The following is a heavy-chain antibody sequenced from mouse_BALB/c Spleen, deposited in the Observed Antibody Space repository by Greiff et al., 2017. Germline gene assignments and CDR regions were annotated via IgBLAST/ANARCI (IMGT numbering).Heavy chain of an antibody. CDR1: GYTFTSYW. J-gene: IGHJ3*01. Sequence: QVQLQQSGAELARPGASVKLSCKASGYTFTSYWMQWVKQRPGQGLEWIGAIYPGDGDTRYTQKFKGKATLTADKSSSTAYMQLSSLASEDSAVYYCARIGGDSSGYAWFAYWGQGTLVTVSA. CDR2: IYPGDGDT. D-gene: IGHD3-2*01. CDR3: ARIGGDSSGYAWFAY. V-gene: IGHV1-87*01.